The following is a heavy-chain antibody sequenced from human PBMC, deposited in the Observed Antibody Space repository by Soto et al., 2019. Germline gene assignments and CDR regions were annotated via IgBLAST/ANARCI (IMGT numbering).Heavy chain of an antibody. CDR2: IYYSGST. CDR1: GGSFSSYY. CDR3: AGLTSYYYDSSGRIDY. D-gene: IGHD3-22*01. J-gene: IGHJ4*02. V-gene: IGHV4-59*01. Sequence: QVQLQESGPGLVKPSETLSLTCTVSGGSFSSYYWSWIRQPPGKGLEWIGYIYYSGSTNYNPSLKSRVTISIDTSKNQCSLKLSSVTAADTAVYYCAGLTSYYYDSSGRIDYWGQGTLVTVSS.